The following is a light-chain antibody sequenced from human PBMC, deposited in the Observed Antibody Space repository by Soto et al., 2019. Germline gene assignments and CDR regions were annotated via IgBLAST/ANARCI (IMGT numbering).Light chain of an antibody. CDR1: QSISSW. V-gene: IGKV1-5*01. CDR2: YAS. J-gene: IGKJ1*01. CDR3: QQYNSYSPT. Sequence: DIQMTQSPSTLSASVGDRVTITCRASQSISSWLAWYQQQPGKAPKLLIYYASSLESGVPSRFSVSGSGTEFSLPISSLQPDDFATYYCQQYNSYSPTFCQGTKVEIK.